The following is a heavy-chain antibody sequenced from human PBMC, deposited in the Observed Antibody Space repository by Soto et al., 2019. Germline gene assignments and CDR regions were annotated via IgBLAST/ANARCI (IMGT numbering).Heavy chain of an antibody. CDR2: IIPIFGTA. CDR3: ARETKYQVLYAYSYGMDV. CDR1: GGTFSSYA. J-gene: IGHJ6*02. Sequence: GASVKVSCKASGGTFSSYAISWVRQAPGQGLEWMGGIIPIFGTANYAQKFQGRVTITADESTSTAYMELSSLRSEDTAVYYCARETKYQVLYAYSYGMDVWGQGTTVTVSS. D-gene: IGHD2-2*02. V-gene: IGHV1-69*13.